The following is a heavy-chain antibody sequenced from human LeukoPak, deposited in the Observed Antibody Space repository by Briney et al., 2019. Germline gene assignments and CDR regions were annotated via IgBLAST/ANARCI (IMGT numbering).Heavy chain of an antibody. V-gene: IGHV3-7*03. CDR2: IKQDGSEK. CDR1: GFTFSSYW. J-gene: IGHJ4*02. CDR3: AKDLPRSPPNSGPWDY. D-gene: IGHD6-19*01. Sequence: GGSLRLSCAASGFTFSSYWVSWVRQAPGKGLEWVANIKQDGSEKYYVDSVKGRLTISRDNAKNSLYLQMNSLRAEDTAVYYCAKDLPRSPPNSGPWDYWGQGTLVTVSS.